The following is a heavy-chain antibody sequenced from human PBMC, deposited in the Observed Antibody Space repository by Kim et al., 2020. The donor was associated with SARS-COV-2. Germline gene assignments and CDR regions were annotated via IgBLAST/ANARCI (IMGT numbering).Heavy chain of an antibody. CDR3: ARSPVVTENWFDA. V-gene: IGHV4-59*13. D-gene: IGHD2-15*01. J-gene: IGHJ5*02. Sequence: SETLSLTCTVSGGSFNKYYWNWIRQPPGKGLEWIGYIYYSGSTNYNPSLKSRLTISVDTSKNQFSLKLRSVTAADTVVYYCARSPVVTENWFDAWGQGSLVTVSS. CDR1: GGSFNKYY. CDR2: IYYSGST.